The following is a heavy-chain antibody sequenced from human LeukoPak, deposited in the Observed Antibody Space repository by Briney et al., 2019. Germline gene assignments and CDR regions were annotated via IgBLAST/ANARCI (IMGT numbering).Heavy chain of an antibody. CDR3: ARVTVTTSVWFDP. J-gene: IGHJ5*02. Sequence: SVKVSCKASGGTSSSYAISWVRQAPGQGLEWMGGIIPIFGTANYAQKFQGRVTITTDESTSTAYMELSSLRSEDTAVYYCARVTVTTSVWFDPWGQGTLVTVSS. CDR2: IIPIFGTA. V-gene: IGHV1-69*05. D-gene: IGHD4-11*01. CDR1: GGTSSSYA.